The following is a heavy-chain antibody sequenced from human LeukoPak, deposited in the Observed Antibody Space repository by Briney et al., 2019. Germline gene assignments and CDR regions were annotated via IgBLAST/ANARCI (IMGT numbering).Heavy chain of an antibody. CDR1: GFTFSSYA. CDR2: ISGSGGST. Sequence: YPGGSLRLSCAASGFTFSSYAMSWVRQAPGKGLEWVSVISGSGGSTYYADSVKGRFTISRDNSKNTLYLQMNSLRAEDTAVYYCAKGVGGWYELIDYWGQGTLVTVSS. J-gene: IGHJ4*02. D-gene: IGHD6-19*01. CDR3: AKGVGGWYELIDY. V-gene: IGHV3-23*01.